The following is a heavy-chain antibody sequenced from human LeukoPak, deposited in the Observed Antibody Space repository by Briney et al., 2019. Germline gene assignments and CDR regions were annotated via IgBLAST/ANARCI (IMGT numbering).Heavy chain of an antibody. Sequence: PSETLSLTCTVSGGSISSGGYYWSWIRQHPGKGLEWIGYIYYSGSTYYNPSLKSRVTISVDTSKNQFSLKLSSVTAADTAVYYCARGRGDFWSGYYYYYGMDVWGQGTTVTVSS. CDR3: ARGRGDFWSGYYYYYGMDV. J-gene: IGHJ6*02. V-gene: IGHV4-31*03. CDR2: IYYSGST. CDR1: GGSISSGGYY. D-gene: IGHD3-3*01.